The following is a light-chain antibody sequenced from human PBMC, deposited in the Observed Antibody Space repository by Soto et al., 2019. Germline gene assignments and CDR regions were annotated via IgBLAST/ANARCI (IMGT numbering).Light chain of an antibody. CDR2: DVS. V-gene: IGKV1-5*01. Sequence: DIQMTQSPSTLSASVGDRVTITCRASQTVSSWLAWYQQKPGKAPKRLIYDVSSLESGVPSRFSGSGSGTEFTLTISSLQPDDFATYYCQQYYSYSRTFGQGTKVEVK. J-gene: IGKJ1*01. CDR3: QQYYSYSRT. CDR1: QTVSSW.